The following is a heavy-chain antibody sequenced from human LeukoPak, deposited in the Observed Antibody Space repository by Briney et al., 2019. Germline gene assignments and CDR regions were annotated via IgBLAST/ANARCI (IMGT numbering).Heavy chain of an antibody. V-gene: IGHV3-21*01. D-gene: IGHD1-14*01. CDR3: ARSKTPGYYMDV. CDR2: ISGGGGST. Sequence: GGSLRLSCTASGFTFSNYGMNWVRQAPGKGLEWVSVISGGGGSTYYADSVKGRFTISRDNAKNSLYLQMNSLRAEDTAVYYCARSKTPGYYMDVWGKGTTVTVSS. CDR1: GFTFSNYG. J-gene: IGHJ6*03.